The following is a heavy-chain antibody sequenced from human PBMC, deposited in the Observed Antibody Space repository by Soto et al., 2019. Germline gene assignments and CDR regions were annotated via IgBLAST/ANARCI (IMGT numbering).Heavy chain of an antibody. V-gene: IGHV3-23*01. CDR2: IGGSDGST. J-gene: IGHJ4*02. CDR3: AKFDSRGYARAPFDY. D-gene: IGHD3-22*01. Sequence: PGGSLRLSCAASGLTFSTYAMSWVRQAPGKGLEWVSGIGGSDGSTFYADSVKGRFTISRDNSKNTLSLQMNSLRVEDTAVYYCAKFDSRGYARAPFDYWGQGTLVTVSS. CDR1: GLTFSTYA.